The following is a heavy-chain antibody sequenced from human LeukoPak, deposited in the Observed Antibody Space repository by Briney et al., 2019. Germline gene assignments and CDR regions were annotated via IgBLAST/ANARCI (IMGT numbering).Heavy chain of an antibody. V-gene: IGHV3-23*01. CDR1: GFTFSSYA. J-gene: IGHJ4*02. CDR3: AKDADYYDSSGYYHYFDY. D-gene: IGHD3-22*01. CDR2: ISGSGGST. Sequence: GGSLRLPCAASGFTFSSYAMSWVRQAPGKGLEWVSAISGSGGSTYYADSVKGRFTISRDNSKNTLYLQMNSLRAEDTAVYYCAKDADYYDSSGYYHYFDYWGQGTLVTVSS.